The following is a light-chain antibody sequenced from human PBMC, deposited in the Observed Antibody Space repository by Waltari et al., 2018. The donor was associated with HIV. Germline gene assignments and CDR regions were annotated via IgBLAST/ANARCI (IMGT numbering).Light chain of an antibody. CDR3: QQYYSFPRT. CDR1: QGISNY. Sequence: VIWMTQFPSLLSASTGDRVNITCRMSQGISNYLAWYQQKPGKAPELLIYSASTLQSGVPSRFSGSGSGTDFTLTISCLQSEDFATYYCQQYYSFPRTFGQGTKVEIK. J-gene: IGKJ1*01. CDR2: SAS. V-gene: IGKV1D-8*01.